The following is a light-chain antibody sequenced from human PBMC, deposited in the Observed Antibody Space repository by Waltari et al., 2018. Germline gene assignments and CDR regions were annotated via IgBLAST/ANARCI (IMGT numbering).Light chain of an antibody. CDR2: WAS. Sequence: DIVMTQSPDSLAVSLGERATINCKSSQSVLYSSNNKNYLAWYQQKPGHPPKLLIYWASARESGVPDRVSGSGSGTDFTLTISSLQAEDVAVYYCQQYSGTPRTFGQGTKVEIK. CDR3: QQYSGTPRT. CDR1: QSVLYSSNNKNY. J-gene: IGKJ1*01. V-gene: IGKV4-1*01.